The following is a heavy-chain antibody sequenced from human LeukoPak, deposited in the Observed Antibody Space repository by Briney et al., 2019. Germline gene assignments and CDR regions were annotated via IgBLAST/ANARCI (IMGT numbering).Heavy chain of an antibody. D-gene: IGHD3-22*01. J-gene: IGHJ4*02. CDR1: GYSFTSYW. CDR2: IYPGDSDT. Sequence: HGESLQISCQGSGYSFTSYWIGWVRQMPGKGLEWMGIIYPGDSDTRYSPSFQGQVTISADKSISTAYLQWSSLKASDTAMYYCARRTYYYDSSGYYYDYWGQGTLVTVSS. V-gene: IGHV5-51*01. CDR3: ARRTYYYDSSGYYYDY.